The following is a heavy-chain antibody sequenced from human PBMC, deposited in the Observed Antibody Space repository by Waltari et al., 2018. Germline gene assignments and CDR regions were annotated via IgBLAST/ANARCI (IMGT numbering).Heavy chain of an antibody. V-gene: IGHV3-48*01. J-gene: IGHJ3*02. CDR2: ISSSSSTI. Sequence: EVQLVDSGGGLVQPGGSLRLSCAASGFTFSSYSMTLVRQDQGKGLEWVSYISSSSSTIYYVDSVKGRFTISRDNADNSLYLQMNSLRAEDTAVYYCARGRNNGRSGYDIWGQGTMVTVSS. D-gene: IGHD3-22*01. CDR3: ARGRNNGRSGYDI. CDR1: GFTFSSYS.